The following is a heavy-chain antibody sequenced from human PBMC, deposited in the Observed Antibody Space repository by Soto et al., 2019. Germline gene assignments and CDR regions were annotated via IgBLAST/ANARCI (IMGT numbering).Heavy chain of an antibody. CDR3: ARAPYDYVWGSYRSPGAFDI. V-gene: IGHV4-59*01. Sequence: LSLTCTVSGGSISSYYWSWIRQPPGKGLEWIGYIYYSGSTYYNPSLKSRVTISVDTSKNQFSLKLSSVTAADTAVYYCARAPYDYVWGSYRSPGAFDIWGQGTMVTVSS. CDR1: GGSISSYY. CDR2: IYYSGST. J-gene: IGHJ3*02. D-gene: IGHD3-16*02.